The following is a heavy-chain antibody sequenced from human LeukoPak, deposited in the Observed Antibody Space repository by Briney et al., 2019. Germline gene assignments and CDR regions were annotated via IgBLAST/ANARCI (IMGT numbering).Heavy chain of an antibody. CDR1: GGSISSGSYY. Sequence: SETLSLTCTVSGGSISSGSYYWSWIRQPAGKGLEWIGRIYTSGSTNYDPSLKSRVTISVDTSKNQFSLKLSSVTAADTAVYYCARVGYYDSSGYRGYYYYYYMDVWGKGTTVTVSS. V-gene: IGHV4-61*02. D-gene: IGHD3-22*01. CDR3: ARVGYYDSSGYRGYYYYYYMDV. J-gene: IGHJ6*03. CDR2: IYTSGST.